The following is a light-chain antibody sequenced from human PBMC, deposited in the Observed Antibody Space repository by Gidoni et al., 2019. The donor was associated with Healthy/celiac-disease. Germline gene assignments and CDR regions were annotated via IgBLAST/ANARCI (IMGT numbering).Light chain of an antibody. V-gene: IGKV1-5*03. CDR3: HQYNSYSHLT. CDR1: QSISSW. CDR2: KAS. Sequence: DIQMTQSPSTLSASVGDRVTITCRASQSISSWLAWYQQKPGKAPKLLIYKASSLESGVPSRFSGSGSGTEFTLTISSLQPDDFATYYCHQYNSYSHLTFGGXTKVEIK. J-gene: IGKJ4*01.